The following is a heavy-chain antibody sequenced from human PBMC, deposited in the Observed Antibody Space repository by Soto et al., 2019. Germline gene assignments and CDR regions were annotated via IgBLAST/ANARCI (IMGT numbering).Heavy chain of an antibody. D-gene: IGHD3-10*01. J-gene: IGHJ4*02. CDR2: ISSSSDTI. Sequence: HPGGSLRLSCAASGFTFSSYSMNWVRQAPGKGLEWVSYISSSSDTIYYADSVKGRFTISRDNAKNSLYLQMNSLRAEDTAVYYCARDFGTYWGQGTLVTVSS. CDR1: GFTFSSYS. CDR3: ARDFGTY. V-gene: IGHV3-48*01.